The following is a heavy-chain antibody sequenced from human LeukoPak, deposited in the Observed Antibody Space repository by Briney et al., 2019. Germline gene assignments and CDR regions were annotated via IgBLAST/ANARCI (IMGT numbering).Heavy chain of an antibody. CDR2: IRSNSNNYAT. Sequence: TGGSLILSCAASGFILSGSGIHWVRQASGKGLEWVGRIRSNSNNYATSYAASVKGRFTVSRDDSKNTAYLTMSSLETEDTAIYYCTRLDEAADGFVRGAVTRAYDIWGQGTMVTVSS. CDR1: GFILSGSG. CDR3: TRLDEAADGFVRGAVTRAYDI. J-gene: IGHJ3*02. D-gene: IGHD3-10*01. V-gene: IGHV3-73*01.